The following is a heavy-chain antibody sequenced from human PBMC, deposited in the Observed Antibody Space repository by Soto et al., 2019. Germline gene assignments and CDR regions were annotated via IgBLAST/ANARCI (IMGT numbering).Heavy chain of an antibody. CDR1: GGSISSGDYY. Sequence: SETLSLTCTVSGGSISSGDYYWSWIRQPPGKGLEWIGYIYYSGSTYYNPSLKSRVTISVDTSKNQFSLKLSSVTAADTAVYYCARGRVAAAGTRRLKRNNAFDIWGQGTMVPVSS. J-gene: IGHJ3*02. CDR3: ARGRVAAAGTRRLKRNNAFDI. CDR2: IYYSGST. V-gene: IGHV4-30-4*01. D-gene: IGHD6-13*01.